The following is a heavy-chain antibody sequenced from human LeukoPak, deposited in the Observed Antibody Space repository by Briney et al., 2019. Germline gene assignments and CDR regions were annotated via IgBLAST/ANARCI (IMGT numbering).Heavy chain of an antibody. D-gene: IGHD4-11*01. J-gene: IGHJ4*02. CDR1: GFTFDDYA. Sequence: GGSLRLSCAASGFTFDDYAMHWVRQAPGKGLEWVSAISGSGGSTYYADSVKGRFTISRDNSKNTLYLQMNSLRAEDTAVYYCAKGLDYSNSPIGYWGQGTLVTVSS. V-gene: IGHV3-23*01. CDR3: AKGLDYSNSPIGY. CDR2: ISGSGGST.